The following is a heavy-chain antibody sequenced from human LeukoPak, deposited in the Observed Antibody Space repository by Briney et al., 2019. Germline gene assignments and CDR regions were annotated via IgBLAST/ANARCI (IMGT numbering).Heavy chain of an antibody. CDR1: GGSFSGYY. CDR3: GRRIYDYVWGSYRPGAFDI. CDR2: INHSGST. J-gene: IGHJ3*02. Sequence: SETLSLTCAVYGGSFSGYYWSWVRQPPGKGLVWIGEINHSGSTNYNPSLKSRVTISVDTSKNQFSLNLSSVTAADTAVYYSGRRIYDYVWGSYRPGAFDIWGQGTMVTVSS. D-gene: IGHD3-16*02. V-gene: IGHV4-34*01.